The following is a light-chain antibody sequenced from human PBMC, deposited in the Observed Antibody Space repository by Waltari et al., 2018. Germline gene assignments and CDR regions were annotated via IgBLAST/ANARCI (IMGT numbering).Light chain of an antibody. CDR2: EFT. CDR3: CSYAGSGTLDVV. V-gene: IGLV2-23*02. CDR1: SSDFGSYNL. J-gene: IGLJ2*01. Sequence: QSALTQPASVSGSPGQSITISCTGASSDFGSYNLVSWYQQHPGKAPKVMIYEFTKRPSWFSDRFSGSRSGNTASLTISGLQPEDEADYYCCSYAGSGTLDVVFGGGTKLTVL.